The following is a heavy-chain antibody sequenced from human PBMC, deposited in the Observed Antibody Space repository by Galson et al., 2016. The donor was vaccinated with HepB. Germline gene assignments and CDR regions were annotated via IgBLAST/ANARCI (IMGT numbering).Heavy chain of an antibody. CDR2: IGGSGGNT. Sequence: SLRLSCAASGFTFNHYAMSWVRQAPGKGLEWVSTIGGSGGNTHYADSVKGRFTISRDNSKKTLYLQMNSLRAEETAVYYCAKVPSMVRGFWGQGTMVTVSS. D-gene: IGHD3-10*01. CDR3: AKVPSMVRGF. J-gene: IGHJ3*01. V-gene: IGHV3-23*01. CDR1: GFTFNHYA.